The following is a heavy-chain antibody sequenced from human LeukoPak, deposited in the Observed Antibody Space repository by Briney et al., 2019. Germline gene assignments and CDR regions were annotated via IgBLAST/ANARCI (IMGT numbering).Heavy chain of an antibody. D-gene: IGHD5-24*01. V-gene: IGHV4-59*01. CDR1: GGSISSYY. Sequence: PSETLSLTCTVSGGSISSYYWSWIRQPPGKGLEWIGYIYYSGSTNHNPSLKSRVTISVDASKNQFSLKLSSVTAADTAVYYCARKKEMATNAFDMWGQGTMVTVSS. CDR2: IYYSGST. J-gene: IGHJ3*02. CDR3: ARKKEMATNAFDM.